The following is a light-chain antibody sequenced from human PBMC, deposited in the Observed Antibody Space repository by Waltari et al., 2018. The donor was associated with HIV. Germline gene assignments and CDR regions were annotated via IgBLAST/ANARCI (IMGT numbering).Light chain of an antibody. CDR1: SSNIGSNT. CDR2: SND. V-gene: IGLV1-44*01. Sequence: QSVLTQPPSASGTPGQRVTISCSGSSSNIGSNTVSWCHQVPGTAPKVLIYSNDGRPSGVPDRLSGSKCGTSASLAISGLQSEDEADYYCATWDDSLNGWVFGGGTKVTVL. CDR3: ATWDDSLNGWV. J-gene: IGLJ3*02.